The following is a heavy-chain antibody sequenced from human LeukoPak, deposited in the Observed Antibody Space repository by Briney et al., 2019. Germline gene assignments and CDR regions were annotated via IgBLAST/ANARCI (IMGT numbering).Heavy chain of an antibody. CDR2: IYYSGST. J-gene: IGHJ5*02. V-gene: IGHV4-59*01. D-gene: IGHD4/OR15-4a*01. CDR3: ARDAKKRFDP. Sequence: TSETLSLTCTVSGGSISSYYWSWIRQPPGKGLEWIGYIYYSGSTNYNPSLKSRVTISVDTSKNQFSLKLSSVTAADTAVYYCARDAKKRFDPWGQGTLVTVSS. CDR1: GGSISSYY.